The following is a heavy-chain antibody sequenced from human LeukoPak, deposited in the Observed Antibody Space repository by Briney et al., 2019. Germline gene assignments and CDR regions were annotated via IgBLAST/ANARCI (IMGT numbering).Heavy chain of an antibody. CDR3: ARVRLAVAGTGDYYMDV. CDR2: ISWNSGSI. D-gene: IGHD6-19*01. CDR1: GFTFDDYA. V-gene: IGHV3-9*01. Sequence: PGRSLRLSCAASGFTFDDYAMHWVRQAPGKGLEWVSGISWNSGSIGYADSVKGRFTISRDNAKNSLYLQMNSLRAEDTAVYYCARVRLAVAGTGDYYMDVWGKGTTVTISS. J-gene: IGHJ6*03.